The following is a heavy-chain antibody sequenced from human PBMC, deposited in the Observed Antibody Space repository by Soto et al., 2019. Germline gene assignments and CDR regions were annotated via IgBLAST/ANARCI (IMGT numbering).Heavy chain of an antibody. Sequence: EVQLVESGGGLVKPGGSLRLSCAASGFTFSSYTMDWVRQAPGKGLEWVSSVGSSSVYIYYADAVKGRFTISRDNAKNSLYLQMNSLKDEDTAMYYCARGGSGYYGGAGWLDPWGQGTLVTVSS. V-gene: IGHV3-21*01. CDR1: GFTFSSYT. D-gene: IGHD5-12*01. CDR3: ARGGSGYYGGAGWLDP. J-gene: IGHJ5*02. CDR2: VGSSSVYI.